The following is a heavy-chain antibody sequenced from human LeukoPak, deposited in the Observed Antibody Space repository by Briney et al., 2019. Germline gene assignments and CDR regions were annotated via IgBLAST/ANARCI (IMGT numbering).Heavy chain of an antibody. V-gene: IGHV3-23*01. D-gene: IGHD6-13*01. J-gene: IGHJ4*02. Sequence: GGSLRLSCAASGFTFSSYAMSWVRQAPGKGLEWVSAISGSGGSTYYADSVKGRFTISRDNSKNTLYLQMNSLRAEDTAVYCCAKVADSSSWYGIDDYWGQGTLVTVSS. CDR2: ISGSGGST. CDR1: GFTFSSYA. CDR3: AKVADSSSWYGIDDY.